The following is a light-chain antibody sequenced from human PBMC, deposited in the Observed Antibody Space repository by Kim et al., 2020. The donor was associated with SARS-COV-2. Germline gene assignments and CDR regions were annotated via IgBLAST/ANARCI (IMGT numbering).Light chain of an antibody. Sequence: PGDTATLSWRGSPSAGNFFACFQKQRSPSRSLLIFETSSRDTGLPAPFSVSGSGTCFTLTSSSLEPEDFAVYYYQQRYNWPLTFGGGTKVDIK. CDR2: ETS. V-gene: IGKV3-11*01. J-gene: IGKJ4*01. CDR3: QQRYNWPLT. CDR1: PSAGNF.